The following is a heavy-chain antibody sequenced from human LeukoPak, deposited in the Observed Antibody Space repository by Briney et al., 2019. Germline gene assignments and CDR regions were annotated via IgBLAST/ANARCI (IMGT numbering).Heavy chain of an antibody. CDR1: GGSISSYY. CDR2: IYYSGST. J-gene: IGHJ4*02. Sequence: SETLSLTCTVSGGSISSYYWNWIRQPPGKGLEWIGYIYYSGSTNYNPSFKSRVTMSVDTSKNQFSLKLSSVTAADTAVYYCAGGKYSSSFIDFDYWGQGTLVTVSS. V-gene: IGHV4-59*12. CDR3: AGGKYSSSFIDFDY. D-gene: IGHD6-13*01.